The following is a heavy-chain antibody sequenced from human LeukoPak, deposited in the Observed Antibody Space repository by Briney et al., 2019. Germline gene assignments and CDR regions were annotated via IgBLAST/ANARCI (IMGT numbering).Heavy chain of an antibody. V-gene: IGHV4-59*01. CDR2: IHNSGST. Sequence: SETLSLTCTVSGVSISGYYWSWIRQPPGKGLEWIGYIHNSGSTKYNPSLKSRITILVDISKNQFSLNLSSVTAADTAVYYCARVRSDGYSDYWGQGTLVTVSS. J-gene: IGHJ4*02. CDR1: GVSISGYY. D-gene: IGHD5-24*01. CDR3: ARVRSDGYSDY.